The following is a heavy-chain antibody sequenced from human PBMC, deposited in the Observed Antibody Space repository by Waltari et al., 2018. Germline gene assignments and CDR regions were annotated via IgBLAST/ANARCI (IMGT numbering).Heavy chain of an antibody. CDR3: ARAPTEVVIEAFDI. J-gene: IGHJ3*02. V-gene: IGHV1-3*03. D-gene: IGHD3-22*01. CDR2: INAGNGNT. Sequence: QVQLVQSGAEVKKPGASVKVSCKASGYTFTSYAMHWVRQAPGQRLEWMGWINAGNGNTKYSQEFQGRVTITRDKSASTAYMELSSLRSEDMAVYYCARAPTEVVIEAFDIWGQGTMVTVSS. CDR1: GYTFTSYA.